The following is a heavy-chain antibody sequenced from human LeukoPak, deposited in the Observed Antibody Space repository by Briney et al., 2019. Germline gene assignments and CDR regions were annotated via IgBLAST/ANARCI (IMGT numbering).Heavy chain of an antibody. CDR2: INHSGST. D-gene: IGHD2-15*01. CDR3: ARGRIRYCSGGSCAYYYYCGMDV. CDR1: GESFSGYY. J-gene: IGHJ6*02. Sequence: KPSETLSLTCAVYGESFSGYYWSWIRQPPGKGLEWIGEINHSGSTNYNPSLKSRVTISVDTSKNQFSLKLSSVTAADTAVYYCARGRIRYCSGGSCAYYYYCGMDVWGQGTTVTVSS. V-gene: IGHV4-34*01.